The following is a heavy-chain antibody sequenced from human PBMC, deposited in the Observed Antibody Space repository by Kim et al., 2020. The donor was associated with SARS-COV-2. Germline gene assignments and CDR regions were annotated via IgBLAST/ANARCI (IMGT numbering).Heavy chain of an antibody. CDR3: TTLLRYDTWGMDV. J-gene: IGHJ6*02. Sequence: YAAPVKGRFTISRDDSKNTLYLQMNSLKTEDTAVYYCTTLLRYDTWGMDVWGQGTTVTVSS. D-gene: IGHD3-9*01. V-gene: IGHV3-15*01.